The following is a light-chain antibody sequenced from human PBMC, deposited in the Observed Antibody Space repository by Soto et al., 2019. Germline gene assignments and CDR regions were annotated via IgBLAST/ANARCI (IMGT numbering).Light chain of an antibody. CDR2: EDD. CDR3: QSHDSTNVV. Sequence: NFMLTQPHSVSESPGKTVTISSTGSGGSIATNYVQWHQQRPGSAPTTVIYEDDKRPSGVPDRFSGSIDRSSNSASLIISGLKTEDEADYYCQSHDSTNVVFGRGTKLTVL. J-gene: IGLJ2*01. CDR1: GGSIATNY. V-gene: IGLV6-57*02.